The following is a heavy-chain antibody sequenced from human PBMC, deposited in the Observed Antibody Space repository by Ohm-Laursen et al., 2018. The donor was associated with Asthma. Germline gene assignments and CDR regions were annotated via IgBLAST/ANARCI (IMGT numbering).Heavy chain of an antibody. CDR3: GRKRGSCICETCYSLDF. V-gene: IGHV3-48*03. CDR1: GFNFSSYA. D-gene: IGHD2-8*02. Sequence: SLRLSCSAPGFNFSSYAMHWVRQAPGKGLEWVSFISSSGFTIYYADSVKGRFTISRDNAKNSLYLQMNSLRAEDTAVYYCGRKRGSCICETCYSLDFWGQGTLVTVSS. J-gene: IGHJ4*02. CDR2: ISSSGFTI.